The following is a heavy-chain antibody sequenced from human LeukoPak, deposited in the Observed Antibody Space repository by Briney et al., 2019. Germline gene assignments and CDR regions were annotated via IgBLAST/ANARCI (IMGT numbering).Heavy chain of an antibody. CDR2: INHSGST. CDR3: ATTAAGTGDWFDP. V-gene: IGHV4-34*01. D-gene: IGHD6-13*01. CDR1: GGSFSGYY. Sequence: PSETLSLTCAVYGGSFSGYYWSWIRQPPGKGLEWIGEINHSGSTNYNPSLKSRVTISVDTSKNQFSLKLSSVTAADTAVYYCATTAAGTGDWFDPWGQGTWSPSPQ. J-gene: IGHJ5*02.